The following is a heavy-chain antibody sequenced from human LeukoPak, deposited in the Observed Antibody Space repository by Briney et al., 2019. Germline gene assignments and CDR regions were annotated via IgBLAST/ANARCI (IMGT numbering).Heavy chain of an antibody. D-gene: IGHD3-9*01. CDR1: GGTFSSYA. J-gene: IGHJ4*02. V-gene: IGHV1-69*13. CDR3: ARVVYDILPGYYYSFDY. Sequence: LVKVSCKASGGTFSSYAISWVRQAPGQGLEWMGGIIPIFGTANYAQKFKGRVTITADESTSTAYMELSSMRSEDTAVYYCARVVYDILPGYYYSFDYWGQGTLVTVSS. CDR2: IIPIFGTA.